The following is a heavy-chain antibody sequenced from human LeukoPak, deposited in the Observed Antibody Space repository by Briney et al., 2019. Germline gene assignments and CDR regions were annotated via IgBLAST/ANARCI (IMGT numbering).Heavy chain of an antibody. CDR1: GYTFTSYD. CDR3: AREGKNSDRDKFDY. J-gene: IGHJ4*02. D-gene: IGHD2-21*02. Sequence: ASVKVSCKASGYTFTSYDFNWVRQATGQRPEWMGWMSPNSGDTGYAQKFQDRVTMTRNTSISTAYMELSSLRSDDTAVYYCAREGKNSDRDKFDYWGQGTLVTVSS. CDR2: MSPNSGDT. V-gene: IGHV1-8*01.